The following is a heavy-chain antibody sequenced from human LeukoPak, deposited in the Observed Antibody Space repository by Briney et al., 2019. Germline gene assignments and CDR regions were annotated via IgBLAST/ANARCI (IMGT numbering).Heavy chain of an antibody. V-gene: IGHV4-39*01. CDR1: GGSISSSSYY. CDR3: ASALRPWGRDDAFDI. CDR2: IYYSGST. Sequence: SETLSLTCTVSGGSISSSSYYWGWIRQPPGKGLEWIGSIYYSGSTYYNPSLKSRVTISVDTSKNQFSLKLSSVTAADTAVYYCASALRPWGRDDAFDIWGQGTMVTVSS. J-gene: IGHJ3*02. D-gene: IGHD4-17*01.